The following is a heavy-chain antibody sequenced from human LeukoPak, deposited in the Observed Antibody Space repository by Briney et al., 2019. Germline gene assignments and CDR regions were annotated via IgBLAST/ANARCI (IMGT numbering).Heavy chain of an antibody. CDR3: AKDYYYGSGCQDYFDY. CDR1: GFTFSSYG. V-gene: IGHV3-30*18. J-gene: IGHJ4*02. D-gene: IGHD3-10*01. Sequence: GGSLRLSCAASGFTFSSYGMHWVRQAPGKGLEWVAVISYDGSNKYYADSVKGRFTISRDNSKNTLYLQMNSLRAEDTAVYFCAKDYYYGSGCQDYFDYWGQGTLVTVSS. CDR2: ISYDGSNK.